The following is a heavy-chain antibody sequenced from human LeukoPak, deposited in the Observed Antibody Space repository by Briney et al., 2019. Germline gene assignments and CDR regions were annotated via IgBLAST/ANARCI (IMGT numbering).Heavy chain of an antibody. CDR2: IYYSGST. CDR1: GGSINSSSYY. J-gene: IGHJ4*02. D-gene: IGHD3-10*01. CDR3: ARLSHGSGSYYKRRYNYYFDY. Sequence: SETLSLTCTVSGGSINSSSYYWGWIRQPPGKGLEWIGSIYYSGSTYYNPSLKSRVTISVDTSKNQFSLKLSSVTAADTAVYYCARLSHGSGSYYKRRYNYYFDYWGQGTLVTVSS. V-gene: IGHV4-39*01.